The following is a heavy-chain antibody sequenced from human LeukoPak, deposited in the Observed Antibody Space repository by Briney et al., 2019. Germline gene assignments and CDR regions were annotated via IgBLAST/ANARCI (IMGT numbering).Heavy chain of an antibody. CDR3: TTSTVGATYFDY. Sequence: GGSPRLSCAASGFTFSNAWMNWVRQAPGKGLEWVGRIKRKTDGGTTDYAAPVKGRFTITRDDSKNTLYLQMNSLKTEDTAVYYCTTSTVGATYFDYWGQGTLVTVSS. CDR1: GFTFSNAW. CDR2: IKRKTDGGTT. D-gene: IGHD1-26*01. J-gene: IGHJ4*02. V-gene: IGHV3-15*07.